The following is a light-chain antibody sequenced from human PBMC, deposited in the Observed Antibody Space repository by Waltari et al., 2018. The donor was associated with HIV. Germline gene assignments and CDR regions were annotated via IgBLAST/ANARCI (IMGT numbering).Light chain of an antibody. CDR1: QGVSITY. J-gene: IGKJ1*01. Sequence: EIVLPQSPETLFLSPGERATLSCRASQGVSITYLAWYQQRPCQPPRLLIYGAFNRTSVIPDRFSGSGSGTDFTLTIDRVEPEDFAVYYCQQFGASHWTFGQGTKVE. V-gene: IGKV3-20*01. CDR3: QQFGASHWT. CDR2: GAF.